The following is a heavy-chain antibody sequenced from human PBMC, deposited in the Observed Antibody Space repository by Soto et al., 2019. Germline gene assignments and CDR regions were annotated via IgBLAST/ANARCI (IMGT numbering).Heavy chain of an antibody. CDR3: ARGRVYDILTGSYYYYRMDV. CDR2: TDYRSKWYN. V-gene: IGHV6-1*01. Sequence: SQTLSLTCAISGDSVSSNSAAWNWIGQSPSRGLEWLGRTDYRSKWYNDYAVSVKSRITINPDTSKNQFSLQLNSVTPEDTAVYYCARGRVYDILTGSYYYYRMDVWGQGTTVTVSS. D-gene: IGHD3-9*01. CDR1: GDSVSSNSAA. J-gene: IGHJ6*02.